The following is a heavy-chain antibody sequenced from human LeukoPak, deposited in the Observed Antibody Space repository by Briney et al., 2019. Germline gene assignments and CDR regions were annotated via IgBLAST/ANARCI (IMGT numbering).Heavy chain of an antibody. V-gene: IGHV3-23*01. J-gene: IGHJ4*02. CDR3: AKEQRIRHCSEGVCMEGYYFDY. CDR2: LSRSGTTT. D-gene: IGHD2-15*01. Sequence: GGSLRLSCVASGFTFSNYWMHWVRQAPGKGLEWVSGLSRSGTTTNYADSVKGRFTISRDKSKHTMFLQMNSLRPEDTAIYYCAKEQRIRHCSEGVCMEGYYFDYWGQGALVTVSS. CDR1: GFTFSNYW.